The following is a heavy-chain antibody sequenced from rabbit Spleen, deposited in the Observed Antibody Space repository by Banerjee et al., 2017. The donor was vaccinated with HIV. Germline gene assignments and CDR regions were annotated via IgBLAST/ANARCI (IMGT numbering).Heavy chain of an antibody. V-gene: IGHV1S40*01. Sequence: QSLEESGGDLVKPGASLTLTCTASGFSFISSDYMCWVRQAPGKGLEWISCIACSSSGFTYSATWAKGRFTRSKTSSTTVTLQMTSLTVADTATYFCARDTGSSFSSYGMDLWGPGTLVTVS. CDR2: IACSSSGFT. CDR3: ARDTGSSFSSYGMDL. D-gene: IGHD8-1*01. J-gene: IGHJ6*01. CDR1: GFSFISSDY.